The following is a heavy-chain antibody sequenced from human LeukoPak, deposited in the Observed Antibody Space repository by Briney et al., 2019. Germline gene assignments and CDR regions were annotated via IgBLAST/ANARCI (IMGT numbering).Heavy chain of an antibody. D-gene: IGHD2-2*01. J-gene: IGHJ6*03. CDR3: ARGPIVVVPAASYMDV. CDR2: INSDGSST. Sequence: GGSLRLSCAASGFTFSNYAMSWVRQAPGKGLVWVSRINSDGSSTSYADSVKGRFTISRDNAKNTLYLQMNSLRAEDTAVYYCARGPIVVVPAASYMDVWGKGTTVTISS. V-gene: IGHV3-74*01. CDR1: GFTFSNYA.